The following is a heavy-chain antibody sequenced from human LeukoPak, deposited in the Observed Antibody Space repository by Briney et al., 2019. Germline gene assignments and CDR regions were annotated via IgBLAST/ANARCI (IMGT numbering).Heavy chain of an antibody. CDR2: ISGSGGST. CDR3: ANLIVVVPAADFDY. D-gene: IGHD2-2*01. J-gene: IGHJ4*02. Sequence: GGSLRLSCAASGFTFSSYAMSWVRQAPGKGLEWVSAISGSGGSTYYADSVKGRFTISRDNSKNTLYLQTNSLRAEDTAVYYCANLIVVVPAADFDYWGQGTLVTVSS. V-gene: IGHV3-23*01. CDR1: GFTFSSYA.